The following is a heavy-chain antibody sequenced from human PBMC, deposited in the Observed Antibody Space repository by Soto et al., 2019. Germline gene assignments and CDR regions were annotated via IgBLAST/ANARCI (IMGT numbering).Heavy chain of an antibody. Sequence: QVQLQESGPGLVKPSQTLSLTCTVSGGSISSGGYYWSWIRQHPGKGLEWIGYIYYSGSTYYNPSLTGRVTIXXDXSXNQCSLKLSSVTAADTAVYYCARAPRYGDYGWYFDLWGRGTLVTVSS. D-gene: IGHD4-17*01. V-gene: IGHV4-31*03. J-gene: IGHJ2*01. CDR2: IYYSGST. CDR3: ARAPRYGDYGWYFDL. CDR1: GGSISSGGYY.